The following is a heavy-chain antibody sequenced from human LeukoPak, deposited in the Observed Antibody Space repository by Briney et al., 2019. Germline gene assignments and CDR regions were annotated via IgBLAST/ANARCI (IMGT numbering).Heavy chain of an antibody. J-gene: IGHJ4*02. CDR2: ISYDGSNK. CDR3: AKVPVPYQLLYLPFDY. Sequence: GGSLRLSCAASGFTFSSYGMHWVRQAPGKGLEWVAVISYDGSNKYYADSVKGRFTTSRDNSKNTLYLQMNSLRAEDTAVYYCAKVPVPYQLLYLPFDYWGQGTLVTVSS. V-gene: IGHV3-30*18. D-gene: IGHD2-2*02. CDR1: GFTFSSYG.